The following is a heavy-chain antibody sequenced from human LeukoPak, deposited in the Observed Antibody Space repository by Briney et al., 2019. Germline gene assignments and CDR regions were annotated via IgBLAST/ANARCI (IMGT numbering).Heavy chain of an antibody. CDR2: IPYDGSNK. D-gene: IGHD4/OR15-4a*01. V-gene: IGHV3-30*18. CDR3: AKDCKQAPNFRGDGMDV. CDR1: GFTFSRYG. J-gene: IGHJ6*02. Sequence: GGSLRLSCAASGFTFSRYGMHWVRQAPGKGLEWVAVIPYDGSNKYYADSVKGRFTISRDNSKNTLYLQMNSLRAEDKAVYYCAKDCKQAPNFRGDGMDVWGQGTTVTVSS.